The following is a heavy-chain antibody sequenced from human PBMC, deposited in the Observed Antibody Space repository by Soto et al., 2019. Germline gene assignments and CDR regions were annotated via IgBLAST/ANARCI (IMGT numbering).Heavy chain of an antibody. D-gene: IGHD2-2*01. V-gene: IGHV4-34*01. J-gene: IGHJ1*01. CDR1: GGSFSGYY. Sequence: LSVTCAVYGGSFSGYYWSWIRQPPGKGLEWIGEINHSGSTNYNPSLKSRVTISVDTSKNQFSLKLSSVTAADTAVYYCARGGPIVVVPAAISREEYFQHWGQGTLVTVSS. CDR2: INHSGST. CDR3: ARGGPIVVVPAAISREEYFQH.